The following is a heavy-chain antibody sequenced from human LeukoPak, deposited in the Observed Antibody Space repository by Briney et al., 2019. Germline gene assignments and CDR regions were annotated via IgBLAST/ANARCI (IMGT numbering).Heavy chain of an antibody. CDR3: ARGGYYYDSSGYYYLDY. CDR1: GGSISSYY. Sequence: SETLSLTCTVSGGSISSYYWSWIRQPAGKGQEWIGRIYTSGSTNYNPSLKSRVTMSVDTSKNQFSLKLSSVTAADTAVYYCARGGYYYDSSGYYYLDYWGQGTLVTVSS. V-gene: IGHV4-4*07. D-gene: IGHD3-22*01. CDR2: IYTSGST. J-gene: IGHJ4*02.